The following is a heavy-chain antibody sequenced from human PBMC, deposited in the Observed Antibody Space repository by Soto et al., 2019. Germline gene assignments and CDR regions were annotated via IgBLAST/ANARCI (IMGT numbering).Heavy chain of an antibody. CDR3: ARGLVEVPAAEINFDY. D-gene: IGHD2-2*01. CDR2: IIPVFRTA. J-gene: IGHJ4*02. Sequence: SVKVSCKASEGTFSSYAISWVRQAPGQGLEWMGRIIPVFRTANYAQRFQDRVTITADDSTSTAFMELSSLKSEDTAVYYCARGLVEVPAAEINFDYWGQGTPVTVSS. CDR1: EGTFSSYA. V-gene: IGHV1-69*13.